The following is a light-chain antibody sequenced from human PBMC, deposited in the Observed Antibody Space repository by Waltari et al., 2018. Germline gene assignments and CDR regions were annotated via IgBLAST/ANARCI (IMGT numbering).Light chain of an antibody. CDR2: KDT. J-gene: IGLJ1*01. CDR3: QSADTSGNYV. V-gene: IGLV3-25*03. Sequence: CYQQKPGQAPVVVIYKDTQRPSGIPARFSGSTSGTTVTLTISGVQAEDEAYYYCQSADTSGNYVFGPGTKVTVV.